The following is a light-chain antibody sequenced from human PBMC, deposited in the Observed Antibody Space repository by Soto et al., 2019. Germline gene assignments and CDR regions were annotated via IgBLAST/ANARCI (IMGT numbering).Light chain of an antibody. CDR1: STDVGGYDH. J-gene: IGLJ3*02. Sequence: QSVLTQPASVSESPGQSITISCIGTSTDVGGYDHVSWYQQHPGKAPKVIISEVSNRPSGVSTRFSGSKSGNTASLTISGLQTEDEADYYCSSYTSATTWVFGGGTKVTAL. CDR3: SSYTSATTWV. CDR2: EVS. V-gene: IGLV2-14*01.